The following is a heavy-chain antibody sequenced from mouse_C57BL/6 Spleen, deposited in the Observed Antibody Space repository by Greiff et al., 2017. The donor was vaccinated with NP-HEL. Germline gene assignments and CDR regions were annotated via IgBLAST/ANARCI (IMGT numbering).Heavy chain of an antibody. CDR1: GFTFSSYA. CDR3: ARANTTALDY. J-gene: IGHJ2*01. Sequence: EVQVVESGGGLVKPGGSLKLSCAASGFTFSSYAMSWVRQTTEKRLEWVANISDGGSYPYSPDNVKGQFTISRDNAKNNLYLQMSHLKSDDTAMYYCARANTTALDYWGQGTTLTVSS. V-gene: IGHV5-4*01. D-gene: IGHD1-2*01. CDR2: ISDGGSYP.